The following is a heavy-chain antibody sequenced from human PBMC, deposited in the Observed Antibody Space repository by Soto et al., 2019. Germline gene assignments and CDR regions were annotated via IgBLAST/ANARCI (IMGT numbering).Heavy chain of an antibody. J-gene: IGHJ4*02. CDR1: GFTADDYA. V-gene: IGHV3-9*02. CDR2: ISSNSDTI. Sequence: EVQLVESGGGLVQPGRSLRLSCVASGFTADDYAMHWVRQAPGKGLEWVSGISSNSDTIDYADSVKGRFTISRDNPKTSLFLQMNSLRPEDTALYYCAKDMNWGGMTTIHYFDSWGQGTLVTVSS. CDR3: AKDMNWGGMTTIHYFDS. D-gene: IGHD4-17*01.